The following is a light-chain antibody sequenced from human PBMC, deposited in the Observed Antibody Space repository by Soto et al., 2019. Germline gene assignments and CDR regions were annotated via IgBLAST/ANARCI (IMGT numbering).Light chain of an antibody. CDR1: QSISSN. CDR3: QHYNNWPPWT. Sequence: EIVMTQSPDMLSVSPGERATLSCRVSQSISSNLAWYQQKPGQAPRLLIYDTSTRATSIPARFSGSGSGTEFTLTISGLQSEDFAIYYCQHYNNWPPWTFGQGTKVDIK. V-gene: IGKV3-15*01. CDR2: DTS. J-gene: IGKJ1*01.